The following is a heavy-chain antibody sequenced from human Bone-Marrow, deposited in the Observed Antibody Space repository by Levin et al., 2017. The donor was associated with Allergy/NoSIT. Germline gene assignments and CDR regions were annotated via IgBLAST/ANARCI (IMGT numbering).Heavy chain of an antibody. CDR3: AKDPTGTTTGYFGC. J-gene: IGHJ4*02. D-gene: IGHD1-7*01. CDR2: ISDTAGTT. V-gene: IGHV3-23*01. CDR1: GFIISNYA. Sequence: PGGSLRLSCAASGFIISNYAMSWVRQAPGKGLEWVSAISDTAGTTFYADSVKGRFTISRDNSKNTLYLQMNNLRAEDASVYYCAKDPTGTTTGYFGCWGQGTLVTVSS.